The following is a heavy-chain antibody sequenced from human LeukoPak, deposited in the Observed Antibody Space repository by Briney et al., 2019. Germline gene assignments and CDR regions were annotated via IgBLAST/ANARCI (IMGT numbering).Heavy chain of an antibody. J-gene: IGHJ4*02. D-gene: IGHD2-15*01. CDR1: GGSISVYY. Sequence: SETLSLTCTVSGGSISVYYWSWIRQPPGKGPEWIGYIYYSGSTKYNPSLKSRVTISVDTSKNQFSLTLSSVTAADTAIYYCARIHRYCSGGNCYVNDYWGQGALVTVSS. CDR2: IYYSGST. V-gene: IGHV4-59*01. CDR3: ARIHRYCSGGNCYVNDY.